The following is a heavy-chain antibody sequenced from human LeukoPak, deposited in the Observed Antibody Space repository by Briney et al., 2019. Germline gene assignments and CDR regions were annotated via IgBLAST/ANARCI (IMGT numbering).Heavy chain of an antibody. CDR2: INQGGSEK. V-gene: IGHV3-7*01. Sequence: PGGSLRLSCAASGFTFSSYWMSWARQAPEKGLEWVANINQGGSEKYYVDSVRGRLTISRDNAKNSLYLQMNSLRADDTAVYYCARDVTALDSWGQGTLVTVSS. D-gene: IGHD2-2*01. CDR3: ARDVTALDS. J-gene: IGHJ4*02. CDR1: GFTFSSYW.